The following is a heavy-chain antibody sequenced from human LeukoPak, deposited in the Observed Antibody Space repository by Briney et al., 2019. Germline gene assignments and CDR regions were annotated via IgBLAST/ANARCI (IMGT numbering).Heavy chain of an antibody. D-gene: IGHD2-21*01. CDR1: EFTFSSYG. Sequence: GRSLRLSCAASEFTFSSYGMHWVRQAPGKGLEWVAVISYDGSNKYYADSVKGRFTISRDNSKNTLYLQMNSLRAEDTAVYYCAKLWWEPNDYWGQGTLVTVSS. V-gene: IGHV3-30*18. CDR2: ISYDGSNK. J-gene: IGHJ4*02. CDR3: AKLWWEPNDY.